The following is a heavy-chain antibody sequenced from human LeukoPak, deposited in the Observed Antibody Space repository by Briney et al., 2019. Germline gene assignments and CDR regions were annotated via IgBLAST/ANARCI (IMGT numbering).Heavy chain of an antibody. D-gene: IGHD2-2*01. CDR1: GGTFNSFA. V-gene: IGHV1-69*06. CDR3: ARDPLKHVPPIGTNYFDY. Sequence: GASVKVSCKTSGGTFNSFAINWVRQAPGQGLEWMGGIIPLFPTINYARQFQGRVSISANISTSTAYMELSSLRYEDTAIYYCARDPLKHVPPIGTNYFDYWGQGTLVTVSS. J-gene: IGHJ4*02. CDR2: IIPLFPTI.